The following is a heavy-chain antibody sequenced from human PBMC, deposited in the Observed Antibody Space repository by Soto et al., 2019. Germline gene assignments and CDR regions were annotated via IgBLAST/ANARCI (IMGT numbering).Heavy chain of an antibody. Sequence: GESLKISCKGSVYSFATYGISWVRQAPGQGLEWMGWISAYNGNTNYAQKLQGRVTMTTDTSTSTAYMELRSLRSDDTAVYYCARDDCSGGSCYGGHVDYWGQGTLVTVSS. CDR2: ISAYNGNT. CDR3: ARDDCSGGSCYGGHVDY. CDR1: VYSFATYG. D-gene: IGHD2-15*01. J-gene: IGHJ4*02. V-gene: IGHV1-18*04.